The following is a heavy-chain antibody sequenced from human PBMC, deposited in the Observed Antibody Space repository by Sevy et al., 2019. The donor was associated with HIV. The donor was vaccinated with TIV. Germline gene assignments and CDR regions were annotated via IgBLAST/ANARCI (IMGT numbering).Heavy chain of an antibody. CDR1: GFSFTNAW. Sequence: GGSLRLSCAASGFSFTNAWMSWVRQAPGKGLEWVGRVKRKTDGGTTDYAAPVKGRFTVSRDDSINTMYLQMNSLKIEDTAVYYCTRYFDGSETYVFDYWGQGALVTVSS. CDR2: VKRKTDGGTT. D-gene: IGHD3-10*01. CDR3: TRYFDGSETYVFDY. V-gene: IGHV3-15*01. J-gene: IGHJ4*02.